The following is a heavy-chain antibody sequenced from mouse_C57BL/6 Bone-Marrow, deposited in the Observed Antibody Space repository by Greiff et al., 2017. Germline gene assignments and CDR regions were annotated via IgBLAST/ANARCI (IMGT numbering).Heavy chain of an antibody. V-gene: IGHV1-81*01. D-gene: IGHD3-2*02. Sequence: QVQLKQSGAELARPGASVKLSCKASGYTFTSYGISWVQQRPGQGLEWIGEIYPRSGNTYYNEKFKGKATLTADQSSSTAYMELRSLTSEDSAVYFCARRETAQPYDFDYWGQGTTLTVSS. J-gene: IGHJ2*01. CDR3: ARRETAQPYDFDY. CDR1: GYTFTSYG. CDR2: IYPRSGNT.